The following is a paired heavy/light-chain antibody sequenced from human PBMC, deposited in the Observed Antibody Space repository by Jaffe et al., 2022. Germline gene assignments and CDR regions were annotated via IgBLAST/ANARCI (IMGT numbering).Light chain of an antibody. CDR1: QSVSRAY. CDR3: QQYGTSPPRYT. J-gene: IGKJ2*01. CDR2: DAF. Sequence: EIVLTQSPGTLSLSPGERATLSCRASQSVSRAYLAWYQQKPGQAPRLLIYDAFTRATGIPDRFSGSWSGTDFTLTISRLEPEDFAVYFCQQYGTSPPRYTFGQGTKLEI. V-gene: IGKV3-20*01.
Heavy chain of an antibody. CDR3: ARNVWPPRFDD. J-gene: IGHJ4*02. CDR2: ISHGGDI. CDR1: GGSLSSSDW. V-gene: IGHV4-4*02. Sequence: QVQLQESGPGLVKPSETLSLTCIVSGGSLSSSDWWSWIRQPPGKGLEWIGEISHGGDIHYNPSLESRVTISKDNSGRQISLKVASMTAADTALYYCARNVWPPRFDDWGQGTLVTVSS.